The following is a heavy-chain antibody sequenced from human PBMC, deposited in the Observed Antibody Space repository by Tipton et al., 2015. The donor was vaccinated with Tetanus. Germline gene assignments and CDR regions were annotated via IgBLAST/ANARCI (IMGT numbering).Heavy chain of an antibody. CDR3: ATMTPVDWYFDL. J-gene: IGHJ2*01. V-gene: IGHV4-39*07. D-gene: IGHD4-23*01. Sequence: TLSLTCIVSGGSMSGSGHYGAWVRQSPGKGLEWIGSISYSGRTYYSPSLKSRVTMSVDTSKNQLSLKLTSVTAADTAVYYCATMTPVDWYFDLWGRGTLVTVSS. CDR1: GGSMSGSGHY. CDR2: ISYSGRT.